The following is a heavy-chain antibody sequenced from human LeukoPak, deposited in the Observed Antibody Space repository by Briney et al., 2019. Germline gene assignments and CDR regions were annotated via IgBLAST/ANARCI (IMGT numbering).Heavy chain of an antibody. V-gene: IGHV1-46*01. CDR1: GYTFTCYY. Sequence: ASVKVSCKASGYTFTCYYMHWVRQAPRQGLEWTGIINPSGGSTSYAQKFQGRVTMTRDTSTSTVYMELSSLRSEDTAVYYCARVRRHYYDSSGLDYWGQGTLVTVSS. CDR2: INPSGGST. J-gene: IGHJ4*02. D-gene: IGHD3-22*01. CDR3: ARVRRHYYDSSGLDY.